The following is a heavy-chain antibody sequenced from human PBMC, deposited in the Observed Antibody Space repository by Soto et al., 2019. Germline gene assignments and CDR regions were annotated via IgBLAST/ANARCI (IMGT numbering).Heavy chain of an antibody. CDR3: AREPKSYYYDSGSRVRHDY. CDR2: ISAYSGGT. D-gene: IGHD3-22*01. J-gene: IGHJ4*02. CDR1: GYTFTGYD. V-gene: IGHV1-2*02. Sequence: GSSVKVSCKDSGYTFTGYDMHWVRQAPGQGLDWMGWISAYSGGTNYAQKLQGRVTMTTDTSMSTAYMELRSLRSDDTAVYYCAREPKSYYYDSGSRVRHDYWGQGTQDTGSS.